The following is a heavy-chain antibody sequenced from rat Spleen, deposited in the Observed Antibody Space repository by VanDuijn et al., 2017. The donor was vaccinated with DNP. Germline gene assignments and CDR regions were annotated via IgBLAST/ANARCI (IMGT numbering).Heavy chain of an antibody. Sequence: QLXXSGPGLXXPSXXXSLXXXVSXXSLXXXHVXXXRXXXGKGLXXXGRXXXGGSTDYNSAHTSRLSINRDTSKSQVFLKMNSVQTEDTAMYFCAKGLQWSYFDYWGQGVMVTVSS. CDR3: AKGLQWSYFDY. CDR2: XXXGGST. CDR1: XXSLXXXH. D-gene: IGHD1-1*01. V-gene: IGHV2-27*01. J-gene: IGHJ2*01.